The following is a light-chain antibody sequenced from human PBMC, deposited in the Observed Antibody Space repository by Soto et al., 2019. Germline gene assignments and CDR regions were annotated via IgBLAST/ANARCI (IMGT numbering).Light chain of an antibody. V-gene: IGKV3-15*01. Sequence: EIVMTKSPATLSVSPGERATLSCRASQSVSSNLAWYQQKPGQTPKLLIYVASTRATGIPARFSGSGSGTEFTRTISSLQSEDFAVYYCQQYNVWPLTFGGGTKVEFK. CDR3: QQYNVWPLT. J-gene: IGKJ4*01. CDR1: QSVSSN. CDR2: VAS.